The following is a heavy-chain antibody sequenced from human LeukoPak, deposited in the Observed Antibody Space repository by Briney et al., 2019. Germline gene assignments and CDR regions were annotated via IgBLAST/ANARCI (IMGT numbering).Heavy chain of an antibody. Sequence: ASVKVSCKASGYTFTSYAMNWVRQAPGQGLEWMGWINTNTGNPTYAQGFTGRFVFSLDTSVSTAYLQISSLKAEDTAVYYCARDRSTYYYDSSGSTPFDYWGQGTLLTVSS. D-gene: IGHD3-22*01. CDR2: INTNTGNP. J-gene: IGHJ4*02. CDR3: ARDRSTYYYDSSGSTPFDY. V-gene: IGHV7-4-1*02. CDR1: GYTFTSYA.